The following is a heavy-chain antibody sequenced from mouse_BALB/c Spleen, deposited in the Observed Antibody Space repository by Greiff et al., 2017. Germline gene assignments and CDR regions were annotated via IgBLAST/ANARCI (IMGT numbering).Heavy chain of an antibody. CDR3: ARDDGYDY. D-gene: IGHD2-3*01. CDR1: GFTFTDYY. J-gene: IGHJ2*01. Sequence: EVKLMESGGGLVQPGGSLRLSCATSGFTFTDYYMSWVRQPPGKALEWLGFIRNKANGYTTEYSASVKGRFTISRDNSQSILYLQMNTLRAEDSATYYCARDDGYDYWGQGTTLTVSS. V-gene: IGHV7-3*02. CDR2: IRNKANGYTT.